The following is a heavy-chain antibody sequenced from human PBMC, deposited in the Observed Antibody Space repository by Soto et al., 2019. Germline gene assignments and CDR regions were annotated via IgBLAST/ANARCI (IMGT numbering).Heavy chain of an antibody. CDR2: IYHSGST. D-gene: IGHD4-17*01. Sequence: PSETLSLTCTVSGDSISSGDYYWGWIRQPPGKGLEWIGSIYHSGSTYYNPSLKSRVTISVDRSKNQFSLKLSSVTAADTAVYYCARAHYGDYGYGMDVWGQGTTVTVSS. J-gene: IGHJ6*02. V-gene: IGHV4-39*07. CDR1: GDSISSGDYY. CDR3: ARAHYGDYGYGMDV.